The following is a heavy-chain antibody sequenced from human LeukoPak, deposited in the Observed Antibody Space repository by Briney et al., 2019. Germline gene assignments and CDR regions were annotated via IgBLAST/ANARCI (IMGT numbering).Heavy chain of an antibody. V-gene: IGHV3-48*04. J-gene: IGHJ4*02. CDR3: ARLHVKFYCSGGSCYPGH. Sequence: PGGSLRLSCAASGFTFSSYGMTWVRQAPGKGLEWVSYISSSGSTIYYADSVKGRFTISRDNAKNSLYLQMNSLRAEDTAVYYCARLHVKFYCSGGSCYPGHWGQGTLVTVSS. D-gene: IGHD2-15*01. CDR1: GFTFSSYG. CDR2: ISSSGSTI.